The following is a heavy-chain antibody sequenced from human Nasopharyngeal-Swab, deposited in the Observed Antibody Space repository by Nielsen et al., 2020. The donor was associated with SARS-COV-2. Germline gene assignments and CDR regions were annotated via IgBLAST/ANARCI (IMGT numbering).Heavy chain of an antibody. D-gene: IGHD1-26*01. CDR3: ASQGSGSYYLLYYYYGMDV. CDR2: IYYSGST. J-gene: IGHJ6*02. Sequence: RQAPGKGLEWIGSIYYSGSTYYNPSLKSRVTISLDTSKNQFSLKLSSVTAADTAVYYCASQGSGSYYLLYYYYGMDVWGQGTTVTVSS. V-gene: IGHV4-39*01.